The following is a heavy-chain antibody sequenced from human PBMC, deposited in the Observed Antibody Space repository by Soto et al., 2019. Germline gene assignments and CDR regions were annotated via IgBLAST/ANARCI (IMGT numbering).Heavy chain of an antibody. D-gene: IGHD6-13*01. CDR2: IYYIGST. CDR1: GGPISSSNHY. V-gene: IGHV4-39*01. J-gene: IGHJ6*03. CDR3: ARLGDRVNYYYMDV. Sequence: QLQLQESGPGLVKPAETLSVTCTVSGGPISSSNHYWGWIRQPPGKGLEWIGSIYYIGSTYYNPSVQSRVTISVDTSKNQFALKVKSVTAADTAVYFCARLGDRVNYYYMDVWGTGTTVTVSS.